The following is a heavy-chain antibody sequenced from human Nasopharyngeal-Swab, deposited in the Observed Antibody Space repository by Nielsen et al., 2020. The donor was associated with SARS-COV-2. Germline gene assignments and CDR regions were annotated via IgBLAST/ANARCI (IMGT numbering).Heavy chain of an antibody. CDR1: GFTFSSYA. D-gene: IGHD6-19*01. CDR3: ARDLYRQQWPLYNYYGMDV. Sequence: GESLKISCAASGFTFSSYAMTWVRQAPGKGLQWVSIISGSGSSAYYTDSVKGRFSISRDNSKNTLYLQMNSLRAEDTAVYYCARDLYRQQWPLYNYYGMDVWGQGTTVTVSS. CDR2: ISGSGSSA. V-gene: IGHV3-23*01. J-gene: IGHJ6*02.